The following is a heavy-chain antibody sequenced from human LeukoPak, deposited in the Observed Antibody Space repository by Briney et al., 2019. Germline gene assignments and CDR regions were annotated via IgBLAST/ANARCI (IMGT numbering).Heavy chain of an antibody. CDR3: AKDRGDGYPTHFDY. D-gene: IGHD5-24*01. CDR2: IRYDGSNK. Sequence: GGSLRLSCAASGLTFSRYAMHWVRQAPGKGLEWAAFIRYDGSNKYYADSVKGRFTISRDNSKNTLYLQMNSLRTEDTAVYYCAKDRGDGYPTHFDYWGQGTLVTVSS. J-gene: IGHJ4*02. V-gene: IGHV3-30*02. CDR1: GLTFSRYA.